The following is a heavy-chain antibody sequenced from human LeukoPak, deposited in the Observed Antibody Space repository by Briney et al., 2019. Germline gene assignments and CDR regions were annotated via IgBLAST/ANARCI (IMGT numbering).Heavy chain of an antibody. D-gene: IGHD1-26*01. CDR3: ARSTIVGATYYFDY. CDR1: GGSISSDY. Sequence: PSETLSLTCTVSGGSISSDYWSWIRQPPGKGLEWIGYIYYSGSTNYNPSLKSRVTISVDTSKNQFSPKLSSVTAADTAVYYCARSTIVGATYYFDYWGQGTLVTVSS. V-gene: IGHV4-59*01. CDR2: IYYSGST. J-gene: IGHJ4*02.